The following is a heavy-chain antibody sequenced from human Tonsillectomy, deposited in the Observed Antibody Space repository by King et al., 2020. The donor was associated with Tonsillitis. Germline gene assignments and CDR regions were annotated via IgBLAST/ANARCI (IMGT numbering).Heavy chain of an antibody. D-gene: IGHD2/OR15-2a*01. J-gene: IGHJ3*01. V-gene: IGHV3-74*01. CDR2: INPNGRDT. CDR1: GFSFSSYW. Sequence: VQLVESGGDLVQPGGSLRISCVASGFSFSSYWMHWVRQSPGKGLVWVSRINPNGRDTTYADSVNGRFTGSRENAKNTLYLQMNGLTVEDTAVYYCVKDHVTAWGQGTMVTVSS. CDR3: VKDHVTA.